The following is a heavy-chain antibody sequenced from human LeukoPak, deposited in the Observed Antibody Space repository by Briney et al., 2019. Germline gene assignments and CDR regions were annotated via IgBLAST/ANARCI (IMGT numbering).Heavy chain of an antibody. D-gene: IGHD5-24*01. CDR2: ISGSGGST. V-gene: IGHV3-23*01. J-gene: IGHJ4*02. CDR3: AKEKRWLQSRPFDS. CDR1: RFTFSSYA. Sequence: HSGGSLRLSCAASRFTFSSYAMSWVRQAPGKGLEWVSAISGSGGSTYYADSVKGRFTISRDNSKNTLHLQMNSLRVEDTAIYYCAKEKRWLQSRPFDSWGQGSLITVSS.